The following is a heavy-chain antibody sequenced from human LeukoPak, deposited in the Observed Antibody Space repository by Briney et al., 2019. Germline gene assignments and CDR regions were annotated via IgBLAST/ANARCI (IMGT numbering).Heavy chain of an antibody. CDR3: ARELLRKEKRYCSGGSCYPRAFDI. Sequence: SETLSLTCTVSGGSLSSYYWSWLRQPPGKGLEWIGYIYYSGSTTYNPSLKSRVTISVDTSKNQFSLKLSSVTAADTAVYYCARELLRKEKRYCSGGSCYPRAFDIWGQGTMVTVSS. CDR2: IYYSGST. CDR1: GGSLSSYY. V-gene: IGHV4-59*01. J-gene: IGHJ3*02. D-gene: IGHD2-15*01.